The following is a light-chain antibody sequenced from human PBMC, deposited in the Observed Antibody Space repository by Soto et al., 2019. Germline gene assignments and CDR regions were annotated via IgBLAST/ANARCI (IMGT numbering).Light chain of an antibody. CDR3: QQYNNWPPGRT. CDR2: GAS. J-gene: IGKJ1*01. V-gene: IGKV3-15*01. Sequence: EIVMTQSPATLSVSPGERAIFSCRASQSVDSKLAWYQQKPGQAPRLLIYGASTRATGIPARFSGSGSGTEFTLTISSLQSEDFAVYYCQQYNNWPPGRTFGQGTKV. CDR1: QSVDSK.